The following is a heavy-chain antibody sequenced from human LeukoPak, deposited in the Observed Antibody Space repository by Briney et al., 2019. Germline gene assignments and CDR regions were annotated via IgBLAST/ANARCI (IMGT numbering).Heavy chain of an antibody. D-gene: IGHD3-22*01. CDR1: GFTFSNAW. J-gene: IGHJ4*02. CDR3: TTDWRYYDSSGYYPFDY. Sequence: GGSLRLSCAASGFTFSNAWMSWVRQAPGKGLEWVGRIKSKTDGGTTDYAAPVKGRFTISRDDSKNTLYLQMNSLKTEDTAVYYCTTDWRYYDSSGYYPFDYWGQGTLVTVSS. V-gene: IGHV3-15*01. CDR2: IKSKTDGGTT.